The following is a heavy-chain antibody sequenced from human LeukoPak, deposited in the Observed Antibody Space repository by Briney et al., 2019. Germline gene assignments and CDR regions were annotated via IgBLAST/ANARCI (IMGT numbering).Heavy chain of an antibody. CDR2: IYPGDSDA. Sequence: GVGLQISSQVSRFGFTSYWIAWVRPMPGKGREWMGIIYPGDSDARYSPYFQCRVTLSADKSITTAYLQWSRLKASDTAMYYCARSISPMAYRGAFDIWGQGTMVTVSS. CDR3: ARSISPMAYRGAFDI. D-gene: IGHD3-10*01. V-gene: IGHV5-51*01. J-gene: IGHJ3*02. CDR1: RFGFTSYW.